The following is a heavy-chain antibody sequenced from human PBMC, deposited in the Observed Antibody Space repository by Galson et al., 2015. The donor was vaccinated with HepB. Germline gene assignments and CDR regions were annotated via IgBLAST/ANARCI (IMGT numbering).Heavy chain of an antibody. CDR2: ISSDGNNK. V-gene: IGHV3-30-3*01. D-gene: IGHD1-26*01. J-gene: IGHJ5*02. CDR1: GFTFSSNA. Sequence: SLRLSCAASGFTFSSNALHWVRQAPGKGLEWAAVISSDGNNKYYADSVKGRFTVSRDNSKSTLYLQMNSLRSEDTAVYYCARDHGVQVGWCDPWGQGTLVTVSS. CDR3: ARDHGVQVGWCDP.